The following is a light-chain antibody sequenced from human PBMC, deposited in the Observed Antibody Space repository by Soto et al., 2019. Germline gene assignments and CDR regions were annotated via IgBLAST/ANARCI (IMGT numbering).Light chain of an antibody. CDR2: DNN. CDR3: GTWDSSLSAVV. CDR1: SCNIGNNY. Sequence: QSVLTQPPSVSAAPGQKVTISCSGSSCNIGNNYVSWYQQVPGTAPKLLIYDNNKRPSGIPDRFSGSKSGTSATLDITGLQTGDEADYYCGTWDSSLSAVVFGGGTKLTVL. V-gene: IGLV1-51*01. J-gene: IGLJ2*01.